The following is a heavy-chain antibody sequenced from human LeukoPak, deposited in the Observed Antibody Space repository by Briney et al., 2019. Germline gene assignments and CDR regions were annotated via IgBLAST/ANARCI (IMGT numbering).Heavy chain of an antibody. V-gene: IGHV3-7*01. J-gene: IGHJ6*02. Sequence: GGSLRLSCAASGFTFSSYWMSWVRQAPGKRLQWVANINQDGGEKHYVDSVRGRFTISRDNAKNSLYLQMNSLRVEDSAVYYCASNWDYVRGYGMDVWGQGTTVTVSS. CDR3: ASNWDYVRGYGMDV. CDR2: INQDGGEK. CDR1: GFTFSSYW. D-gene: IGHD1-7*01.